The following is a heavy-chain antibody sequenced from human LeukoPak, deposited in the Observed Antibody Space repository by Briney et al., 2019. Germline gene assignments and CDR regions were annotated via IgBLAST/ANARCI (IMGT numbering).Heavy chain of an antibody. CDR1: GFTFSSYA. Sequence: PGGSLRLSCTASGFTFSSYAMSWVRQAPGEGLEWVSAISGSGGSTYYADSVKGRFTISTDNSKNTLYLQMNSLRAEDTAVYYCARWAYYDILTGYYTPYYYGMDVWGQGTTVTVSS. V-gene: IGHV3-23*01. CDR3: ARWAYYDILTGYYTPYYYGMDV. J-gene: IGHJ6*02. D-gene: IGHD3-9*01. CDR2: ISGSGGST.